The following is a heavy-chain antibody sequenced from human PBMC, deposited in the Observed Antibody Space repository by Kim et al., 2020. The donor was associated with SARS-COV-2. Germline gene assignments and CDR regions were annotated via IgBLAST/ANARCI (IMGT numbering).Heavy chain of an antibody. CDR3: ARVLRSSGWYYFDY. V-gene: IGHV1-69*01. D-gene: IGHD6-19*01. J-gene: IGHJ4*02. Sequence: AQKFQGRVTITADESTSTAYMELSSLRSEDTAVYYCARVLRSSGWYYFDYWGQGTLVTVSS.